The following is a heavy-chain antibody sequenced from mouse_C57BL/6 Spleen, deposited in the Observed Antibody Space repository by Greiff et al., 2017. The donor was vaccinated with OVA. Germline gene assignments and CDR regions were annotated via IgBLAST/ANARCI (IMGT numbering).Heavy chain of an antibody. D-gene: IGHD1-1*01. CDR1: GFTFSSYA. J-gene: IGHJ1*03. CDR3: ARFSRRYFDV. Sequence: EVQGVESGGGLVKPGGSLKLSCAASGFTFSSYAMSWVRQTPEKRLEWVATISDGGSYTYYPDNVKGRFTISRDNAKNNLYMQMSHLKSEDTAMYYCARFSRRYFDVWGTGTTVTVSS. V-gene: IGHV5-4*01. CDR2: ISDGGSYT.